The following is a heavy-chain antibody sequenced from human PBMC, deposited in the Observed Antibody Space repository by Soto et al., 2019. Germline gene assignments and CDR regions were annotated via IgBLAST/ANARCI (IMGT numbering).Heavy chain of an antibody. CDR3: ARGTIVARQHLDY. V-gene: IGHV3-30*03. CDR2: INIHRGDK. CDR1: GFTFDDYA. D-gene: IGHD6-6*01. Sequence: SGGSLRLSCAASGFTFDDYAMHWVRQAPGKGLEWVTVINIHRGDKYYADSVRGRFTISRDDSKNTLYLQMDSLRVEDTAVYYCARGTIVARQHLDYWGQGTLVTVSS. J-gene: IGHJ4*02.